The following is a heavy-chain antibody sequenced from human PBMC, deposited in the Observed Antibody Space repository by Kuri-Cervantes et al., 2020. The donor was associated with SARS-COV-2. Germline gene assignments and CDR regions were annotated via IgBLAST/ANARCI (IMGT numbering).Heavy chain of an antibody. CDR2: INTYNGNT. CDR3: ARGGMDV. V-gene: IGHV1-18*01. CDR1: GYSFTNFG. Sequence: ASVKVSCKASGYSFTNFGVTWVRQAPGQGLEWMGWINTYNGNTNYAQNLQGRVTITADESTSTAYMELSSLRSEDTAVYYCARGGMDVWGQGTTVTVSS. J-gene: IGHJ6*02.